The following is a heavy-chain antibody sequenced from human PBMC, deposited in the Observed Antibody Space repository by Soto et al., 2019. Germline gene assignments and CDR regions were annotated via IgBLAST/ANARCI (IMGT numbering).Heavy chain of an antibody. J-gene: IGHJ3*02. V-gene: IGHV3-73*01. D-gene: IGHD6-19*01. CDR2: IRSKANSYAT. Sequence: GGSLRLSCAASGFTFSGSAMHWVRQASGKGLEWVGRIRSKANSYATAYAASVKGRFTISRDDSKNTAYLQMNSLKTEDTAVYYCTSPPRSGWYQYKDAFDIWGQGTMVTVSS. CDR1: GFTFSGSA. CDR3: TSPPRSGWYQYKDAFDI.